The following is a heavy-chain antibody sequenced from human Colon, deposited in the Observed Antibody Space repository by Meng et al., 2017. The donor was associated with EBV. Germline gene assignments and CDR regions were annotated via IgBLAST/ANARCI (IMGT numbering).Heavy chain of an antibody. J-gene: IGHJ2*01. CDR1: VAPTISGNHH. CDR2: IYYSGGT. Sequence: QVPRPGPAPGLVKPSRTLSSTAMVVVAPTISGNHHWSWLRQHPGKGLEYIGYIYYSGGTYYTPSLKSRVIISVDTSKNQFSLGLNSVTAEDTAVYYCASLYGDSSIWYLDLWGRGTLVTVSS. V-gene: IGHV4-31*03. CDR3: ASLYGDSSIWYLDL. D-gene: IGHD4-17*01.